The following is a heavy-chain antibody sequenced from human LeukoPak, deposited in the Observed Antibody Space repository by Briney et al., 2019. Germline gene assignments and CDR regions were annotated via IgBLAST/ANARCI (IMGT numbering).Heavy chain of an antibody. CDR3: ARAYGDYDY. Sequence: ASVKVSRKASGYTFTSNGITWVRQAPGQGLEWVGWISCNNGDTRYAQKFQGRVTVTTDTFTSTAYMELRSLRSDDTAVYYCARAYGDYDYWGQGTLVTVSS. J-gene: IGHJ4*02. CDR1: GYTFTSNG. V-gene: IGHV1-18*01. CDR2: ISCNNGDT. D-gene: IGHD4-17*01.